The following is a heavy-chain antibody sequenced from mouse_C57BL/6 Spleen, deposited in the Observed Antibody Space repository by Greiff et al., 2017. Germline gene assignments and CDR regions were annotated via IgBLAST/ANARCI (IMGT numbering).Heavy chain of an antibody. CDR2: IHPNSGST. D-gene: IGHD1-1*02. J-gene: IGHJ2*01. CDR3: ARWGSGSYEGVYFDY. V-gene: IGHV1-64*01. Sequence: VKLQQPGAELVKPGASVKLSCKASGYTFTSYWMHWVKQRPGQGLEWIGMIHPNSGSTNYNEKFKSKATLTVDKSSSTAYMQLSSLTSEDSAVYYCARWGSGSYEGVYFDYWGQGTTLTVSS. CDR1: GYTFTSYW.